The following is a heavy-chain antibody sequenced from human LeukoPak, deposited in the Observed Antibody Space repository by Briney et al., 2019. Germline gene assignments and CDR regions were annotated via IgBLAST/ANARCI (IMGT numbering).Heavy chain of an antibody. V-gene: IGHV4-34*01. D-gene: IGHD3-10*01. CDR2: INHSGST. CDR1: GGSFSGYY. CDR3: ARGAHWITMVRGVRGWFDP. J-gene: IGHJ5*02. Sequence: PLETLSLTCAVYGGSFSGYYWSWIRQPPGKGLEWIGEINHSGSTNYNPSLKSRVTISVDTSKNQFSLKLSSVTAADTAVYYCARGAHWITMVRGVRGWFDPWGQGTLVTVSS.